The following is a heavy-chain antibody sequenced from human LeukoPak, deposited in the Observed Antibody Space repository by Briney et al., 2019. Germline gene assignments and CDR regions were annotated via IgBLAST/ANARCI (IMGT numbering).Heavy chain of an antibody. V-gene: IGHV1-69*13. CDR2: ITPIFGTA. D-gene: IGHD4-23*01. CDR1: GGAFSSYD. Sequence: ASVNVSCKTSGGAFSSYDISWLRQAPGQGLEFMGGITPIFGTANYAQKFQGRVTITAVESMSTAYMELSSLRSEDTAVYYCARGWLAETTVVTPYNYWGQGTLVTVSS. CDR3: ARGWLAETTVVTPYNY. J-gene: IGHJ4*02.